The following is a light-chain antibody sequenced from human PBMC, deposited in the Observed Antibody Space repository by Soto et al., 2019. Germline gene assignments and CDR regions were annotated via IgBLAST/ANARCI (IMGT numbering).Light chain of an antibody. CDR1: SSDVGSYNL. Sequence: QSTLTHPASVSGSPGQSITISFTGSSSDVGSYNLVSWYQQHPGTAPKLMIYEAFKRPSGVSNRFSGSKSGDTASLTISGLQAEDEADYYCCSYAGSNTLYVFGTGTKVTVL. V-gene: IGLV2-23*01. CDR2: EAF. CDR3: CSYAGSNTLYV. J-gene: IGLJ1*01.